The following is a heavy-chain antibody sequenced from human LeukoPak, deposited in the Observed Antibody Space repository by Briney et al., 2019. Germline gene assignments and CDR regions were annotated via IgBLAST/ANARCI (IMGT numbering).Heavy chain of an antibody. Sequence: GGSLRLSCAASGFXFSSYAINWVRQAPGKGLEWDSGIRGSGGSAYYADSVKGRFSISRDNSKNTLFLQMNSLRAEDTAVYYCAVDYDVLTSYYTDLGYWGQGTLVTVSS. CDR2: IRGSGGSA. J-gene: IGHJ4*02. D-gene: IGHD3-9*01. V-gene: IGHV3-23*01. CDR3: AVDYDVLTSYYTDLGY. CDR1: GFXFSSYA.